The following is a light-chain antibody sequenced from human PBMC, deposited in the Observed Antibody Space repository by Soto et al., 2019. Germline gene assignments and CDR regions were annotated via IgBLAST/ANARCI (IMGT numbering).Light chain of an antibody. CDR2: GNS. CDR1: SSNIGAGYD. J-gene: IGLJ3*02. CDR3: QSYDSSLSGGV. Sequence: QSVLTQPPSVSGAPGQRVTISCTESSSNIGAGYDVHWYQQLPGTAPKLLIYGNSNRPSGVPDRFSGSKSGTSASLAITGLQAEDEGDYYCQSYDSSLSGGVFGGGTKLTVL. V-gene: IGLV1-40*01.